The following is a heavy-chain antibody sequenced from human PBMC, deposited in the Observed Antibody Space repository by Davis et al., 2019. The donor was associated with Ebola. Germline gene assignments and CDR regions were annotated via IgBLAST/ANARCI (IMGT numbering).Heavy chain of an antibody. J-gene: IGHJ4*02. CDR3: ASFGYTSSATEL. Sequence: PSETLSLTCDIYGGSLSAYYWTWIRQSPGKGLEWIGETNHRGRTNYKSSLQSRVTIAAYTSNNRVSLRLTSVTASDTAVYFCASFGYTSSATELWGQGTLVSVSS. CDR1: GGSLSAYY. CDR2: TNHRGRT. V-gene: IGHV4-34*01. D-gene: IGHD5-12*01.